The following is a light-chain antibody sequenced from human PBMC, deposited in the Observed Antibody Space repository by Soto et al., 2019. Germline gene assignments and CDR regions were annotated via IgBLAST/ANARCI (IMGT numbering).Light chain of an antibody. CDR2: GTS. Sequence: QAVVTQPPSVSGAPGQRVTIACTGNNSNIGTGFDVHWYRHFPGAAPKLLLSGTSHRPSGVPDRFSGSKSGTSASLAITGLQADDEDDYYCQTSDSGLFGLIFGTGTKVTVL. J-gene: IGLJ1*01. CDR1: NSNIGTGFD. V-gene: IGLV1-40*01. CDR3: QTSDSGLFGLI.